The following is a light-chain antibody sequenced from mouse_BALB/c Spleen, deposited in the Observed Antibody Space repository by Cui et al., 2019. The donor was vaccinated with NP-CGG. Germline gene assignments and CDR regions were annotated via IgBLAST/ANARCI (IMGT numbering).Light chain of an antibody. CDR1: TGAVTTSNY. V-gene: IGLV1*01. J-gene: IGLJ1*01. Sequence: QAVVTHESALTTSPGETVTLTCRSSTGAVTTSNYANWVQEKPDHLFTGLIGGTNNRAPGVPARFSGSLIGDKAALTITWAQTEDEAIYFCALWYSNHWVFGGGTKLSVL. CDR3: ALWYSNHWV. CDR2: GTN.